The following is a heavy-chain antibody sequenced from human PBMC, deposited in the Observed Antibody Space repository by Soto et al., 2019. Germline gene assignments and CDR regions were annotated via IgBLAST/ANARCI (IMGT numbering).Heavy chain of an antibody. CDR2: ISAYNGNT. Sequence: VASVKVSCKASGYTFTSYGISWVRQAPGQGLEWMGWISAYNGNTNYAQKLQGRVTMTTDTSTSTAYMELRSLRSDDTAVYYCARGPGIIPAALYSGSRPADYWGQGTLVTGS. CDR3: ARGPGIIPAALYSGSRPADY. CDR1: GYTFTSYG. D-gene: IGHD2-2*01. J-gene: IGHJ4*02. V-gene: IGHV1-18*04.